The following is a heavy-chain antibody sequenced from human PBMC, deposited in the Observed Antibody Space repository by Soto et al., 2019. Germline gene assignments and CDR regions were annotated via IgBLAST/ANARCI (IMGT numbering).Heavy chain of an antibody. CDR3: ARGRGAYYYGSGSYYDY. J-gene: IGHJ4*02. Sequence: QVQLQQWGAGLLKPSETLSLTCAVYGGSFSGYYWSWIRQPPGKGLEWIGEINHSGSTNYNPSLTRRVTISVDTSKKQFSLKLRSVNAADTAVYYCARGRGAYYYGSGSYYDYWGQGTLVTVSS. V-gene: IGHV4-34*01. CDR1: GGSFSGYY. D-gene: IGHD3-10*01. CDR2: INHSGST.